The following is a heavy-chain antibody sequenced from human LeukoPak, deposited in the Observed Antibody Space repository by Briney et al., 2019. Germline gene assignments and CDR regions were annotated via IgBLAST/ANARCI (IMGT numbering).Heavy chain of an antibody. V-gene: IGHV3-30*02. J-gene: IGHJ4*02. CDR2: IRYDGSNK. D-gene: IGHD6-19*01. Sequence: GGSLRLSCAASGFTFSGYGMHWVRQAPGKGLEWVAFIRYDGSNKYYADSVKGRFTISRDNSKNTLYLQMNSLRAEDTAVYYCAKSQGAVAGRGYFDYWGQGTLVTVSS. CDR3: AKSQGAVAGRGYFDY. CDR1: GFTFSGYG.